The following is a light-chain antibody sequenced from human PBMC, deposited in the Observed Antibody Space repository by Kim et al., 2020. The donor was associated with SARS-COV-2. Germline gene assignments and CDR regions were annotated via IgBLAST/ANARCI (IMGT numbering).Light chain of an antibody. Sequence: SPGERATLSCRASQSVSSYLDGYQQKPGQAPRLLSYDASNRATGIPARFSGSGSGTDFTLTISCLEPEDFAVYYCQQRRNWPPWTFGQGTKVDIK. CDR2: DAS. V-gene: IGKV3-11*01. CDR3: QQRRNWPPWT. CDR1: QSVSSY. J-gene: IGKJ1*01.